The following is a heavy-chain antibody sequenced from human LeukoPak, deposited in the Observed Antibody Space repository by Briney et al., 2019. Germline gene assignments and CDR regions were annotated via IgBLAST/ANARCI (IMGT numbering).Heavy chain of an antibody. V-gene: IGHV3-20*04. J-gene: IGHJ4*02. CDR1: GFTFDDCG. Sequence: PGGSLRLSCAGSGFTFDDCGMSWVRQAPGKGLEWVSGINWNGGSTGYADSVKGRFTISRDNAKNSLSLQMNSLRVEDTALYYCAAGDANGWYFDYWGQGTLVTVSS. CDR2: INWNGGST. D-gene: IGHD6-19*01. CDR3: AAGDANGWYFDY.